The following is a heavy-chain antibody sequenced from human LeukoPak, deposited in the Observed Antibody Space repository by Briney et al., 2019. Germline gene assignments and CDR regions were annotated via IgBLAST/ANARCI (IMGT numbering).Heavy chain of an antibody. J-gene: IGHJ5*02. CDR3: ASYPADYGSGSYPPNNWFDP. CDR1: GFTFSSYE. CDR2: ISSSGRTI. Sequence: QSGGSLRLSCAASGFTFSSYEMNWVRQAPGKGLEWVSYISSSGRTIYYADSVKGRFTISRDNAKNSLYLQMNSLRAEDTAVYYCASYPADYGSGSYPPNNWFDPWGQGTLVTVSS. V-gene: IGHV3-48*03. D-gene: IGHD3-10*01.